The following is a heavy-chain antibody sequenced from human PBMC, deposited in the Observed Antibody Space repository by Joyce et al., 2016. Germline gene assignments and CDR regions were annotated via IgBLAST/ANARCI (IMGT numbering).Heavy chain of an antibody. V-gene: IGHV2-5*01. CDR1: GFSLSATGVG. CDR2: IYWNDDK. J-gene: IGHJ3*01. CDR3: PHRGDYGTSWYYFDAFDV. Sequence: QITLKESGPTLVKPTQTLTLTCTFSGFSLSATGVGVGWIRQPPVKALEWLALIYWNDDKRYSPSLKNRLTIPKDTSKSQVVLTVTNMDPVDTGTYYCPHRGDYGTSWYYFDAFDVWGQGTMVTVSS. D-gene: IGHD6-13*01.